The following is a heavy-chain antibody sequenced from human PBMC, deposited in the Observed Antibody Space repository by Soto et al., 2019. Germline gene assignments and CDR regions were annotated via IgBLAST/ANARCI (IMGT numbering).Heavy chain of an antibody. CDR2: IYYSGST. J-gene: IGHJ3*02. CDR3: AREFSVGSYYYDSSGYYYAFDM. Sequence: LSLTCTVSCGSISSGGYYWSWIRQHPGKGLEWVGYIYYSGSTYYDPSLKSRVTISVDTSKNQFSLKLSSVTAADTAVYYCAREFSVGSYYYDSSGYYYAFDMWGQGTMVTV. D-gene: IGHD3-22*01. V-gene: IGHV4-31*03. CDR1: CGSISSGGYY.